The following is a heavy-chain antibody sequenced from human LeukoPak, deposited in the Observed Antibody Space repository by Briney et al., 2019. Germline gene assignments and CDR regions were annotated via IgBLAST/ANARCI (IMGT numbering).Heavy chain of an antibody. CDR2: IKQDGSEK. CDR3: ARDSSGFDY. V-gene: IGHV3-7*01. J-gene: IGHJ4*02. D-gene: IGHD3-22*01. CDR1: GFTFSDSG. Sequence: PGGSLRLSCAASGFTFSDSGMHWVRQAPGKGLEWVANIKQDGSEKYYVDSVKGRFTISRDNAKNSLYLQMNSLRAEDTAVYYCARDSSGFDYWGQGTLVTVSS.